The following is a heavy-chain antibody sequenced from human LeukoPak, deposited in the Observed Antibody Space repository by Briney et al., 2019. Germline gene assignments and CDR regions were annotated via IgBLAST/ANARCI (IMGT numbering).Heavy chain of an antibody. CDR2: ISSSSNYI. D-gene: IGHD3-10*01. Sequence: GGALRLSCTASGFFFSHHKNKWGPPAPGKGAERVASISSSSNYIYYSDSVKGRFTISRDNAKNSLFLQMNGLRAEDTAVYYCARKQNRVRGVSDFDYWGQGTLVTVSS. CDR1: GFFFSHHK. V-gene: IGHV3-21*01. CDR3: ARKQNRVRGVSDFDY. J-gene: IGHJ4*02.